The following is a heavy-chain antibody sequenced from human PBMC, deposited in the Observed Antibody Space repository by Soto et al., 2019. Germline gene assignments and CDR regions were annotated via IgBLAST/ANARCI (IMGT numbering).Heavy chain of an antibody. J-gene: IGHJ6*03. CDR1: GFTFSSYA. CDR3: AKVSWRGSLPRRYYYYYMDV. V-gene: IGHV3-23*01. Sequence: EVQLLESGGGLVQPGGSLRLSCAASGFTFSSYAMSWVRQAPGKGLEWVSAISGSGGSTYYADSVKGRFTISRDNSKNTPYLLMNSLRAADTAVYYCAKVSWRGSLPRRYYYYYMDVWGKGTTVTVSS. D-gene: IGHD6-13*01. CDR2: ISGSGGST.